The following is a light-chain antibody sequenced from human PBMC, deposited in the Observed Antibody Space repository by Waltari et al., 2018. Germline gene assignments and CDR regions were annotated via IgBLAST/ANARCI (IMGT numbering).Light chain of an antibody. Sequence: QSVLTQPPSASGPPGQRVTISCSGSRPNIGSHEVYLYQQLPGTAPKLPIYSYNQRPSGVPYRFSGSKSGTSASLAISGLRSEDEADYYCAAWDDSLSGRVFGGGTKVTVL. CDR3: AAWDDSLSGRV. CDR1: RPNIGSHE. CDR2: SYN. J-gene: IGLJ3*02. V-gene: IGLV1-47*01.